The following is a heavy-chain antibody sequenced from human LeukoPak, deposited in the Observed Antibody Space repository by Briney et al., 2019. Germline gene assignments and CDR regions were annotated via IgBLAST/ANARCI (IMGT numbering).Heavy chain of an antibody. V-gene: IGHV3-23*01. CDR2: ISNNGGYT. Sequence: PGGSLRLSCAASGFTFSSSAMSWVRQAPGKGLEWVSAISNNGGYTYYADSVKGRFTISRDNSKNTLYLQMNSLRAEDTAVYYCAKDGEYYYGSGSFFWFDPWGQGTLVTVSS. CDR3: AKDGEYYYGSGSFFWFDP. J-gene: IGHJ5*02. D-gene: IGHD3-10*01. CDR1: GFTFSSSA.